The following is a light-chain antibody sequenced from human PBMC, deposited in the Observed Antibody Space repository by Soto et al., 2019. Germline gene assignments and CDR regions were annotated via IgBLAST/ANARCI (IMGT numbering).Light chain of an antibody. CDR3: QQLTSYLLHT. CDR2: AAS. Sequence: DIQLTQSPSFLSASVGDRVTITCRASQGISSYLAWYQQKPGKAPKLLIYAASTLQSGVPSRFSGSGSGTEFTLTISSLQPEDFATYYCQQLTSYLLHTFGQGTKLEIK. J-gene: IGKJ2*01. CDR1: QGISSY. V-gene: IGKV1-9*01.